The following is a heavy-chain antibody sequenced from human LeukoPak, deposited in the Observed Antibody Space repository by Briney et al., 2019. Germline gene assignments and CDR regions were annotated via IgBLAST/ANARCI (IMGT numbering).Heavy chain of an antibody. J-gene: IGHJ4*02. Sequence: PGGSLRLSCAASGFTFSSYWMSWVRQAPGKGLEWVANIKQDGSEKYYVDSVKGRFTISRDNAKNSLYLQMNSLRADDTAVYYCARDSPYCSGGSCYRPFDYWGQGTLVTVSS. CDR2: IKQDGSEK. V-gene: IGHV3-7*01. D-gene: IGHD2-15*01. CDR3: ARDSPYCSGGSCYRPFDY. CDR1: GFTFSSYW.